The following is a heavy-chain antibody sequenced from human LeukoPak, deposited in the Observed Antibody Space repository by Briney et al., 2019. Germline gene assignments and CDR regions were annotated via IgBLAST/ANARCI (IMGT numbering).Heavy chain of an antibody. D-gene: IGHD3-10*01. J-gene: IGHJ5*02. CDR2: IYTSGST. CDR3: ARELSRGYNWFDP. Sequence: PSETLSLTCTLSVGSITSGSYYWSWIRQPAGKGLEWIARIYTSGSTNYNPSLKSQVTISVDTSKNQFSLKLSSVTAADTAVYYCARELSRGYNWFDPWGQGTLVTVSS. V-gene: IGHV4-61*02. CDR1: VGSITSGSYY.